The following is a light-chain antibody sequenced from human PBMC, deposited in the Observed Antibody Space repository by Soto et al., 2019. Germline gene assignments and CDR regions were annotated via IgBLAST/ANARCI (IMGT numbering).Light chain of an antibody. J-gene: IGKJ5*01. CDR2: DAS. Sequence: DIQMTQSPSTLSGSVGDRVTITCRASQSISSWLAWYQQKPGKAPKLLIYDASNLEIGVPSRFSGSGSGTDFTFTINNLQPEDIATYYCQQYENLPITFGQGTRLEIK. V-gene: IGKV1-33*01. CDR3: QQYENLPIT. CDR1: QSISSW.